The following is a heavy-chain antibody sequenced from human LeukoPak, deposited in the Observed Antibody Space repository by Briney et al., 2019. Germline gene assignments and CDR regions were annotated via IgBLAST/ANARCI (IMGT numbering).Heavy chain of an antibody. CDR1: GFTFSDYY. CDR2: ISSSGSTI. V-gene: IGHV3-11*01. D-gene: IGHD6-13*01. Sequence: PGGSLRLSCAASGFTFSDYYMSWIRQVPGKGLEWVSYISSSGSTIYYADSVKGRFTISRDNSKNTLYLQMNSLRAEDTAVYYCAKWGIAAAVIDNWGQGTLATVSS. CDR3: AKWGIAAAVIDN. J-gene: IGHJ4*02.